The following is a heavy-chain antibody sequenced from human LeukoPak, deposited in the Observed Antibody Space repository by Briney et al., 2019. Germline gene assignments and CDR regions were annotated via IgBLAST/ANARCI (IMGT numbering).Heavy chain of an antibody. Sequence: PSETLSLTCAVYGGSFSGYYWSWIRQPPGKGLEWIGEINHSGSTNYNPSLKSRVTISVDTSRNQFSLKLSSVTAADTAVYYCARLVAARSLDYWAREPWSPSPQ. V-gene: IGHV4-34*01. J-gene: IGHJ4*02. D-gene: IGHD6-6*01. CDR3: ARLVAARSLDY. CDR2: INHSGST. CDR1: GGSFSGYY.